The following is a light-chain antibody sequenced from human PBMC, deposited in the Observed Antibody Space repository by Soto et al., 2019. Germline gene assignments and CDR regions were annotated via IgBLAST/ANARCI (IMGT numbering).Light chain of an antibody. CDR3: QQYDNWPPIT. V-gene: IGKV3-15*01. CDR2: DAS. J-gene: IGKJ5*01. CDR1: QSVRSN. Sequence: EIVVTQSPATLSVSRLVAAARSVMASQSVRSNLAWYQQKRGQAPRLLIYDASTRATGIPARFSGSGSGTEFTLTISSLQSEDCAVYYCQQYDNWPPITFGQGTRLEIK.